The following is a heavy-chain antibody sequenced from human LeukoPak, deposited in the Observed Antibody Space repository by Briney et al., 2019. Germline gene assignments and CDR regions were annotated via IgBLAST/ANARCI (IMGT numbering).Heavy chain of an antibody. D-gene: IGHD3-10*01. CDR3: ARDRRGHTDLDY. Sequence: SQTLSLTCAISGDSVSSNSAAWSWIRQSPSRGLEWLGRTYYGSKWSTNYAISVKSRITITPDTSKNQFTLQLNSVTPEDTAVYYCARDRRGHTDLDYWGQGTLVTVSS. CDR1: GDSVSSNSAA. V-gene: IGHV6-1*01. J-gene: IGHJ4*02. CDR2: TYYGSKWST.